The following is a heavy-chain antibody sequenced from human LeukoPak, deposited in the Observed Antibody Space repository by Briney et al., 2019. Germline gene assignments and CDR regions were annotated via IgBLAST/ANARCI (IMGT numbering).Heavy chain of an antibody. D-gene: IGHD3-3*01. CDR3: AKDSFITIFVVGSDY. CDR1: GFTFSSYA. J-gene: IGHJ4*02. Sequence: GGSLRLSCAASGFTFSSYAMSWVRQAPGKGLEWVSAISGSGGSTYYADSVKGRFTISRDNSKNTLYLQMNSLRAEDTAVYYCAKDSFITIFVVGSDYWGQGTLATVPS. CDR2: ISGSGGST. V-gene: IGHV3-23*01.